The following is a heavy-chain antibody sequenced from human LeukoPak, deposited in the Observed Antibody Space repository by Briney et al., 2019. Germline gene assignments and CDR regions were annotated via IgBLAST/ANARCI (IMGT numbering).Heavy chain of an antibody. V-gene: IGHV3-73*01. CDR1: GFTFSGSA. D-gene: IGHD2-15*01. Sequence: TGGSLRLSCAASGFTFSGSAMHRVRQASGKGLEWVGRIRSKANSYATAYAASVKGRFTISRDDSKNTAYLQMNSLKTEDTAVYYCARGRYCSGGSCYYWFDPWGQGTLVTVSS. CDR3: ARGRYCSGGSCYYWFDP. CDR2: IRSKANSYAT. J-gene: IGHJ5*02.